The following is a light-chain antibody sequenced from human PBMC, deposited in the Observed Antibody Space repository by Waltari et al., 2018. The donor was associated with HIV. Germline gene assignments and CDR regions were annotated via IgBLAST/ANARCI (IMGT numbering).Light chain of an antibody. CDR1: QSISSNY. CDR2: GAS. V-gene: IGKV3-20*01. Sequence: EIVLTQSPGTLSLSPGERASQSISSNYLAWYQQRPGQAPRLLIYGASNRATGIPDRFSGSGSGTDFTLTINRLEPEDFAMFYCQQYSSSPQTFGQGTKVEIK. J-gene: IGKJ1*01. CDR3: QQYSSSPQT.